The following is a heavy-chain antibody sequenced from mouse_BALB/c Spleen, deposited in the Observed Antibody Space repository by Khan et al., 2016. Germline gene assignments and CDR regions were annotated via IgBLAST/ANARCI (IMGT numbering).Heavy chain of an antibody. J-gene: IGHJ3*01. V-gene: IGHV3-2*02. D-gene: IGHD1-1*01. CDR1: GYSITSDYA. CDR2: LSYSGST. CDR3: ARSAYGPSWFDY. Sequence: EVKLEESGPGLVIPSQSLSLTCTVSGYSITSDYAWNWIRQFPGNKLEWMGYLSYSGSTNYNPSLKSRISITRDTSKNQFFLQLNSVTTDDTATYYCARSAYGPSWFDYWGQGTLVTVSA.